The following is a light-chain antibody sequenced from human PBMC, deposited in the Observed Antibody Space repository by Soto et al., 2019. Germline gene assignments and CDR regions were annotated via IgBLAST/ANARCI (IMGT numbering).Light chain of an antibody. CDR1: SSDVGGYNY. CDR3: SSYTSSSTSV. CDR2: EVS. J-gene: IGLJ1*01. V-gene: IGLV2-14*01. Sequence: QSALTQPASVSGSPGQSMTISCTGTSSDVGGYNYVSWYQQHPGKAPKLMIYEVSNRPSGVSNRFSGSKSGNTASLTISGLQAEDEAYYYCSSYTSSSTSVFXTGPKLTVL.